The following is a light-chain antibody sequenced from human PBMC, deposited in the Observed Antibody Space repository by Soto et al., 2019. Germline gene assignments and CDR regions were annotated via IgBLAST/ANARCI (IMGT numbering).Light chain of an antibody. V-gene: IGLV2-8*01. Sequence: QSALTQPPSASGSPGQSVTISCTGTSSDVGAYNSVSWYQQHPGKAPKLIIYEVFKRPSGVPDRFSGSKSGNTASLTVSGLQAEDEADYFCSSYAVTKGVFGGGTKVTVL. CDR3: SSYAVTKGV. CDR2: EVF. CDR1: SSDVGAYNS. J-gene: IGLJ2*01.